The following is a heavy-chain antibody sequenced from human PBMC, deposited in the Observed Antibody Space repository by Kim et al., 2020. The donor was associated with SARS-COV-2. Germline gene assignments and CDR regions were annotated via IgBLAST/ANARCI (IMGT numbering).Heavy chain of an antibody. CDR3: ARDESDGTEFPFDY. J-gene: IGHJ4*02. D-gene: IGHD6-13*01. Sequence: GGSLRLSCAASGFTFSSYSMNWVRQAPGKGLEWVSSISSSSSYIYYADSVKGRFTISSDNAKNSLYLQTNSLRAEDTAVYYCARDESDGTEFPFDYCGQGTLVTVSS. V-gene: IGHV3-21*01. CDR2: ISSSSSYI. CDR1: GFTFSSYS.